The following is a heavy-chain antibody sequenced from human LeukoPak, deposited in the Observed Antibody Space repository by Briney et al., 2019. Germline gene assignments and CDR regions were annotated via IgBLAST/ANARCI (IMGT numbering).Heavy chain of an antibody. D-gene: IGHD3-9*01. CDR3: AREEDYDILTGYYGIDY. J-gene: IGHJ4*02. CDR1: GLTFSSYA. V-gene: IGHV3-30*04. CDR2: ISYDGSNK. Sequence: GRSLRLSCAASGLTFSSYAMHWVRQAPGKGLEWVAVISYDGSNKYYADSVKGRFTISRDNSKNTLYLQMNSLRAEDTAVYYCAREEDYDILTGYYGIDYWGQGTLVTVSS.